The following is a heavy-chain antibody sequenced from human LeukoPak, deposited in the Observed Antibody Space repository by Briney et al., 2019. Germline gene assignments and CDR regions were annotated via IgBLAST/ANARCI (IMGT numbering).Heavy chain of an antibody. Sequence: PGGSLRLSCAASGFTFSSYWMSWVRQAPGKGLEWVANIKQDGSGKYYVDSVKGRSTISRDNAKNSLYLQMNSLRAEDTAVYYCAIPPGGYYFNWGQGTLVTVSS. J-gene: IGHJ4*02. D-gene: IGHD3-10*01. V-gene: IGHV3-7*02. CDR2: IKQDGSGK. CDR1: GFTFSSYW. CDR3: AIPPGGYYFN.